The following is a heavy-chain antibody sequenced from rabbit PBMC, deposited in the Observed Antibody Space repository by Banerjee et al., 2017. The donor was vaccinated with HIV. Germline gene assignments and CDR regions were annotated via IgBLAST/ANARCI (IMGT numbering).Heavy chain of an antibody. Sequence: QEQLVESGGGLVQPGGSLKLSCKASGFDFSSYGVSWVRQAPGKGLEWIGYIDPVFGSTYYANWAKGRFTISKTSPTTVTLQMTSLTVADTATYFCARAPYVDWGYAANLWGQGTLVTVS. CDR3: ARAPYVDWGYAANL. CDR1: GFDFSSYG. J-gene: IGHJ4*01. D-gene: IGHD6-1*01. V-gene: IGHV1S39*01. CDR2: IDPVFGST.